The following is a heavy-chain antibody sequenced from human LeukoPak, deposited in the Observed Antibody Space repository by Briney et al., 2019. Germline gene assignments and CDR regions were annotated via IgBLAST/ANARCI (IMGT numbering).Heavy chain of an antibody. CDR2: INPNSGGT. V-gene: IGHV1-2*02. CDR3: ARDRPVYYYGSGSYYFGAFDI. Sequence: ASVKVSCKASGYTFTGHYMHWVRQAPGQGLEWMGRINPNSGGTSYAQKFQGRVTMTRDTSISTAYMELSRLRSDDTAVYYCARDRPVYYYGSGSYYFGAFDIWGQGTMVTVSS. CDR1: GYTFTGHY. J-gene: IGHJ3*02. D-gene: IGHD3-10*01.